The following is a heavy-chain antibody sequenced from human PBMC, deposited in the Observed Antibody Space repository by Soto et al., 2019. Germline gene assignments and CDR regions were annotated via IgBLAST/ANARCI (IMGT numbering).Heavy chain of an antibody. V-gene: IGHV1-69*13. J-gene: IGHJ4*02. CDR2: IIPIFGTA. CDR3: AGVRNYYDSSGYDFDY. D-gene: IGHD3-22*01. Sequence: SVKVSCKXSGGTFSSYAISWVRQAPGQGLEWMGGIIPIFGTANYAQKFQGRVTITADESTSTAYMELSSLRSEDTAVYYCAGVRNYYDSSGYDFDYWGQGTLGTVSS. CDR1: GGTFSSYA.